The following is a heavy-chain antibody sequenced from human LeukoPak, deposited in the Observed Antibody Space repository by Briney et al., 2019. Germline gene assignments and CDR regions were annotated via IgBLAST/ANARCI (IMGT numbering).Heavy chain of an antibody. Sequence: PGGSLRLSCAASGFTFDYYAMHWVRQAPGKGLEWVSAISWNSGSIDYADSVKGRFTTSRDNAKNSLYLQMNSLRAEDTALYYCAKDSGYYFDYWGQGTLVTVSS. CDR2: ISWNSGSI. CDR3: AKDSGYYFDY. CDR1: GFTFDYYA. V-gene: IGHV3-9*01. J-gene: IGHJ4*02.